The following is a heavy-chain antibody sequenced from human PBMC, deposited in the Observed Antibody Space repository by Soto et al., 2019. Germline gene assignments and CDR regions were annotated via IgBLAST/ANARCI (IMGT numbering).Heavy chain of an antibody. CDR3: AKAQYSGYAVSLNLDS. J-gene: IGHJ4*02. D-gene: IGHD5-12*01. V-gene: IGHV3-23*01. CDR2: DTGSGGNT. Sequence: EVQLFESGGGLVQPGGSLRLSCTASGFTFSNYAMTWVRQAPGKGLEWVSGDTGSGGNTYYADSVKGRFTISRDKSKNTLYLQMISLRAEDTAVYYCAKAQYSGYAVSLNLDSWGQGALVTVSS. CDR1: GFTFSNYA.